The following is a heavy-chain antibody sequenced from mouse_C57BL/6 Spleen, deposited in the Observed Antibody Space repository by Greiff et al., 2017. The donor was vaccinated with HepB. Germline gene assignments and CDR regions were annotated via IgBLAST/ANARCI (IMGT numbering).Heavy chain of an antibody. V-gene: IGHV1-26*01. CDR2: INPNNGGT. CDR1: GYTFTDYY. CDR3: ARRGHYYGSSPGYFDV. D-gene: IGHD1-1*01. Sequence: VQLQQSGPELVKPGASVKISCKASGYTFTDYYMNWVKQSHGKSLEWIGDINPNNGGTSYNQKFKGKATLTVDKSSSTAYMELRSLTSEDSAVYYCARRGHYYGSSPGYFDVWGTGTTVTVSS. J-gene: IGHJ1*03.